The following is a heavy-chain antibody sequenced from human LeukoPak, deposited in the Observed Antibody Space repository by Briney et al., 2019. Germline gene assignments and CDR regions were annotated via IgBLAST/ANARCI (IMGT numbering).Heavy chain of an antibody. CDR3: ARGPLVRLPSSFNP. V-gene: IGHV1-8*01. D-gene: IGHD3-16*02. J-gene: IGHJ5*02. Sequence: ASVKVSCKASGYTFTSYDINWVRQATGQGLEWMGWMNPNSGNTGSAQRFQGRITMTRDTSISTAYMELSSMRSEDTAVYYCARGPLVRLPSSFNPWGQGTLVTVSS. CDR1: GYTFTSYD. CDR2: MNPNSGNT.